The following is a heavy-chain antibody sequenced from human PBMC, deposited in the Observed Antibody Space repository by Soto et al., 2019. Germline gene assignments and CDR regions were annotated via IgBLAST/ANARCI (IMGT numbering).Heavy chain of an antibody. CDR3: VRDVNWGFDS. CDR1: GFNFDTEP. Sequence: VQLVESGGGLVHPGGSLKLSCAASGFNFDTEPMNWVRQAPGKGLEWVSNIRSGGSATSYADSVKGRFTISRDNGKNSLCLQMNSLRDEDTAVYFCVRDVNWGFDSWGQGTLVTVSS. J-gene: IGHJ5*01. D-gene: IGHD7-27*01. V-gene: IGHV3-48*02. CDR2: IRSGGSAT.